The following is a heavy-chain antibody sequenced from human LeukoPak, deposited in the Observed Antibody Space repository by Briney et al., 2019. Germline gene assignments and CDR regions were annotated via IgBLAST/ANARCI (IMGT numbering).Heavy chain of an antibody. CDR1: GDSVSSKSVS. J-gene: IGHJ4*02. D-gene: IGHD7-27*01. V-gene: IGHV6-1*01. CDR2: TRYRSTWMT. CDR3: VRDFNWGFDY. Sequence: SQTLSLTSALSGDSVSSKSVSWSWIRQSPSGGLEFLGRTRYRSTWMTFYSLSVQSRMTINADTSRNHVSLRLNSVTPEDTALYYCVRDFNWGFDYWGQGTLVTVSS.